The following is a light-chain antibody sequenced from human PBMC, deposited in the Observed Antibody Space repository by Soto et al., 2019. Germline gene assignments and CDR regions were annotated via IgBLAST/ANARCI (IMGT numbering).Light chain of an antibody. CDR3: QQYNNWIT. J-gene: IGKJ5*01. CDR2: AAS. V-gene: IGKV3-15*01. Sequence: IVLTQSPATLSVSAGEMAILSSRASQSISINLAWYQQKPGQAPRLLIYAASDRATGVPARFSGSWSGTEFTLTISSLQSEDFAVYYCQQYNNWITFGQGTRLEIK. CDR1: QSISIN.